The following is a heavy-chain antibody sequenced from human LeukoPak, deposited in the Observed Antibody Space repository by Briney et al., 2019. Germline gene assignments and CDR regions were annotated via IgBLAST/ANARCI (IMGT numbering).Heavy chain of an antibody. Sequence: GGSLRLSCSASGFTFSNYAMHWVRQAPGKGLEYVSDISSNGGITYYADSVKGRFTVSRDNSKNMLYLQMNSLRAEDTAVYYCVKDKYPVVVAATLDYWGQESWSPSPQ. CDR1: GFTFSNYA. V-gene: IGHV3-64D*09. CDR3: VKDKYPVVVAATLDY. CDR2: ISSNGGIT. D-gene: IGHD2-15*01. J-gene: IGHJ4*01.